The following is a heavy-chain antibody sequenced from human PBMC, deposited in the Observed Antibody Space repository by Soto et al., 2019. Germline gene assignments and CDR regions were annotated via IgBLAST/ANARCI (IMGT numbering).Heavy chain of an antibody. CDR1: GGSISSYY. Sequence: SETLSLTCTVSGGSISSYYWSWIRQPPGKGLEWIGYIYYSGSTNYNPSLKSRVTISVDTSKNQFSLKLSSVTAADTAVYYCARGLNYDSSGYYRTSYYYYGMDVWGQGTTVTVSS. V-gene: IGHV4-59*01. CDR2: IYYSGST. D-gene: IGHD3-22*01. CDR3: ARGLNYDSSGYYRTSYYYYGMDV. J-gene: IGHJ6*02.